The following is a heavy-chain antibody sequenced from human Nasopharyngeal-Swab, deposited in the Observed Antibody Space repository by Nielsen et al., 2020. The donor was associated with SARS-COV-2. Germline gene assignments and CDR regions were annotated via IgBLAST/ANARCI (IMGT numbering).Heavy chain of an antibody. V-gene: IGHV3-53*01. D-gene: IGHD5-18*01. CDR2: IYSGGST. J-gene: IGHJ6*02. CDR1: GFTVRSNY. CDR3: ARDRGYSYGYSYYYYGMDV. Sequence: GESLKISCSASGFTVRSNYMSWVRPAPGQGLEWVSVIYSGGSTYYADSVKGRFTISRDNSKNTLYLQMNSLRAEDTAVYYCARDRGYSYGYSYYYYGMDVWGQGTTVTVSS.